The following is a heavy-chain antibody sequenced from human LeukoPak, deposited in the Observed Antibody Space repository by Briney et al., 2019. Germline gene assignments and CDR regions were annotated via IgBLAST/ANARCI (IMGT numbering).Heavy chain of an antibody. V-gene: IGHV4-59*02. D-gene: IGHD4-17*01. J-gene: IGHJ4*02. Sequence: SETLSLTCTVSGGSVSGYYWSWIRQPPGKGLEWIGYIYYSGNTNYNPSLKNRLIMSLDTSKNHFSLKLNSVTAADTAVYYCARHKDSGDYPLDYWGQGILVSVSS. CDR1: GGSVSGYY. CDR2: IYYSGNT. CDR3: ARHKDSGDYPLDY.